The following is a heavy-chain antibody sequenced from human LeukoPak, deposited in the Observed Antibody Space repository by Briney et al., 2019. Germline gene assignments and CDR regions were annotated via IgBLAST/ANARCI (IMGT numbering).Heavy chain of an antibody. CDR3: VRGGQVGAATWFDP. CDR1: GFTFSSYW. D-gene: IGHD1-26*01. CDR2: ISNDESST. V-gene: IGHV3-74*01. Sequence: GGSLRLSCAASGFTFSSYWLHWVRQAPGKGLVWVSYISNDESSTTYADSVKGRFTISRDNAKNTLYLQMNSLRVEDTAVYYCVRGGQVGAATWFDPCCQGTLVTVSS. J-gene: IGHJ5*02.